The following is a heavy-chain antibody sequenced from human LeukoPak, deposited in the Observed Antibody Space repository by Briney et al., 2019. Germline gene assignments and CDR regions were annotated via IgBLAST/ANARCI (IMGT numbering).Heavy chain of an antibody. J-gene: IGHJ4*02. D-gene: IGHD1-1*01. CDR2: FSCSGST. Sequence: PSETLSLTCSVSAGSISSCTYSWGWIRQPPGKGLEWIGSFSCSGSTYYNPSLKSRVTISVDTSKSQFSLYMDSVTAAATAVYYCARDWNRYAYWGQGTLVTVSS. V-gene: IGHV4-39*07. CDR3: ARDWNRYAY. CDR1: AGSISSCTYS.